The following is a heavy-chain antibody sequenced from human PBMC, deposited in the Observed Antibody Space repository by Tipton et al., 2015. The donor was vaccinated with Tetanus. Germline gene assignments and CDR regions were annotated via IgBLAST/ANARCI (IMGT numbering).Heavy chain of an antibody. J-gene: IGHJ1*01. CDR3: VRVWYSGSYRAEYFQH. Sequence: LSLTCTVSGGSISSSYWNWIRQPPGKGLEWVANIKEDGSEKNYVDAVKGRFTISRDNAKNSLYLQMNSLRAEDMAVYYCVRVWYSGSYRAEYFQHWGQGTLVTVSS. CDR1: GGSISSSY. D-gene: IGHD1-26*01. V-gene: IGHV3-7*01. CDR2: IKEDGSEK.